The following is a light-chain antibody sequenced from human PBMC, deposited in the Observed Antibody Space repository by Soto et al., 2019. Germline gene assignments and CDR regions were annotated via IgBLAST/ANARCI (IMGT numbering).Light chain of an antibody. V-gene: IGLV2-14*01. CDR2: EVS. J-gene: IGLJ2*01. CDR3: SSYTSSSTSVV. CDR1: SSDVGGYNY. Sequence: QSALTQPASVSGSPRQSITISCTGTSSDVGGYNYVSWYQQHPGKAPKLMIYEVSNRPSGVSNRFSGSKSGNTASLTISGLQADDEADYYCSSYTSSSTSVVFGGGTKVTVL.